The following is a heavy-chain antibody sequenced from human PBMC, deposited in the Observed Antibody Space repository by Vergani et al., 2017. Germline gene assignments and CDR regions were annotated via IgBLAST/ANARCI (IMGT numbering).Heavy chain of an antibody. CDR1: GYSISSGYY. J-gene: IGHJ4*02. CDR3: ARGGMRYCSSTSCPSFDY. Sequence: QVQLQESGPGLVKPSETLSLTCAVSGYSISSGYYWGWIRQPPGKGLEWIGYIYYSGSTNYNPSLKSRVTISVDTSKNQFSLKLSSVTAADTAVYYCARGGMRYCSSTSCPSFDYWGQGTLVTVSS. D-gene: IGHD2-2*01. V-gene: IGHV4-61*01. CDR2: IYYSGST.